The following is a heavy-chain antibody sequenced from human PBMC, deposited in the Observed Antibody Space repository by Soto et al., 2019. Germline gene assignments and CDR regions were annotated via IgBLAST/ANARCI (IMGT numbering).Heavy chain of an antibody. J-gene: IGHJ6*03. Sequence: QVTLKESGPVLVKPTETLTLTCTVSGFSLRNVRMGVSWIRQPPGKALEWLAHILSSDEKSYNTSLKGRVTLSKDTSKSQVVLTMTYVDPVDTATYFYARMLAVNYYYYYVDVWGEGTTVTVSS. CDR2: ILSSDEK. CDR3: ARMLAVNYYYYYVDV. CDR1: GFSLRNVRMG. V-gene: IGHV2-26*01. D-gene: IGHD3-22*01.